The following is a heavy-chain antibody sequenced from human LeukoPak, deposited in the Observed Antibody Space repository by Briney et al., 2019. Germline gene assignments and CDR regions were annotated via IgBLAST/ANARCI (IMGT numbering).Heavy chain of an antibody. D-gene: IGHD3-3*01. V-gene: IGHV4-59*01. Sequence: SETLSLTCTVSGVSINNYYWNWIRQPPGEGLEWIGYIYNNGNTKYNPSLKSRVTISIDTSKNQFSLKLSSVTAADTALYYCARDMGFWSLKGQFDPWGQGTLVTVSS. CDR2: IYNNGNT. CDR1: GVSINNYY. J-gene: IGHJ5*02. CDR3: ARDMGFWSLKGQFDP.